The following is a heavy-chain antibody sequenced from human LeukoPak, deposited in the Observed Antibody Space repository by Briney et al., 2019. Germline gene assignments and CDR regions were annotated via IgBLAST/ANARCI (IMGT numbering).Heavy chain of an antibody. CDR3: ARDSAYSGYDHAFDI. CDR2: ISYDGSNK. CDR1: GFTFSSYG. D-gene: IGHD5-12*01. J-gene: IGHJ3*02. Sequence: GGSLRLSCAASGFTFSSYGMHWVRQAPGKGLEWVAVISYDGSNKYYADSVKGRFTISRDNSKNTLYLQMNSLRAEDTAVYYCARDSAYSGYDHAFDIWGQGTMVTVSS. V-gene: IGHV3-30*03.